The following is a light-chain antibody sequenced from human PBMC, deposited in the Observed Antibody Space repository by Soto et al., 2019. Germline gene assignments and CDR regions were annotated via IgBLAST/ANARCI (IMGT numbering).Light chain of an antibody. J-gene: IGLJ2*01. V-gene: IGLV1-44*01. CDR3: AAWDDSLNGVV. CDR1: SSNIGSNT. Sequence: QSVLTQPPSASGTPGQRVTISCSGSSSNIGSNTVNWYQQLPGTAPKHLIYSNNQRPSWVPDRFSGSKSGTSASLAISGLQSEEEADYYCAAWDDSLNGVVFGGGTKVTVL. CDR2: SNN.